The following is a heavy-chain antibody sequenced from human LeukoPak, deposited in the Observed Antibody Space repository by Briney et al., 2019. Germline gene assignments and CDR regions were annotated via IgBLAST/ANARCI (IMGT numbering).Heavy chain of an antibody. D-gene: IGHD5/OR15-5a*01. CDR2: IYPGDSNT. Sequence: GESLKISCKGSGYSFTRYWIGWVRQMPGKGLEWMGIIYPGDSNTRYSRSFQGQVTVSADKSISTAYLHWSNLRASDTSWYYCARGMSAIDGWGQGTLVTVSS. J-gene: IGHJ4*02. V-gene: IGHV5-51*01. CDR1: GYSFTRYW. CDR3: ARGMSAIDG.